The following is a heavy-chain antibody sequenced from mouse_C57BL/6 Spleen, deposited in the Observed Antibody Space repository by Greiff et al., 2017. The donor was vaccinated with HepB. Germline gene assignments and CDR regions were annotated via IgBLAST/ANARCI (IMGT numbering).Heavy chain of an antibody. Sequence: VQLQQSGPELVKPGASVKISCKASGYAFSSSWMNWVKQRPGKGLEWIGRIYPGDGDTNYNGKFKGKATLTADKSSRTAYMQLSSLTSEDSSVYFCARRGIHTLAAMDYWGQGTSVTVSS. V-gene: IGHV1-82*01. D-gene: IGHD1-2*01. CDR1: GYAFSSSW. J-gene: IGHJ4*01. CDR2: IYPGDGDT. CDR3: ARRGIHTLAAMDY.